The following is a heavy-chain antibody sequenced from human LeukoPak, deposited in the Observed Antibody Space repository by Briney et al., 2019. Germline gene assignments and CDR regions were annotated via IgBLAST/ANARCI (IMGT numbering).Heavy chain of an antibody. Sequence: ASVKVSCKASGYTFTGYYMHWVRQAPGQGLEWMGWINPNSGGTNYAQKFQGRVTMTRNTSINTAYMELSRLRSDDTAVYYCAKGLDRDYYYMDVWGKGTTVTVSS. CDR2: INPNSGGT. CDR1: GYTFTGYY. CDR3: AKGLDRDYYYMDV. D-gene: IGHD2-2*03. V-gene: IGHV1-2*02. J-gene: IGHJ6*03.